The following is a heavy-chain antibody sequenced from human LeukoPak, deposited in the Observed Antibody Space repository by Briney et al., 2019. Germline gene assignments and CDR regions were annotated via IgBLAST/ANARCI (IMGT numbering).Heavy chain of an antibody. CDR3: ASPDSSGWAFDY. J-gene: IGHJ4*02. D-gene: IGHD3-22*01. CDR2: INPNSGGT. Sequence: ASVKVSCKASGYTFTSYGISWVRQAPGQGLEWRGWINPNSGGTNYAQKFQGRVTMTRDTSISTAYMELSRLRSDDTAVYYCASPDSSGWAFDYWGQGTLVTVSS. CDR1: GYTFTSYG. V-gene: IGHV1-2*02.